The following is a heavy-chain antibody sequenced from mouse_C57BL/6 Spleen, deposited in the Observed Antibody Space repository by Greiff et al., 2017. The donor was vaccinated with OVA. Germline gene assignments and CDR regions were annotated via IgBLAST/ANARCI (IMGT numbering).Heavy chain of an antibody. CDR3: ARGRGYCDY. Sequence: VQLQQSGPELVKPGASVKMSCKASGYPFTDYNMHWVKQSHGQSLEWIGYINPNNGGTSYNQKFKGKATLTVNKSSSTADMERRSLTSEDSAVYYCARGRGYCDYWGQGTTLTVSS. CDR2: INPNNGGT. V-gene: IGHV1-22*01. J-gene: IGHJ2*01. CDR1: GYPFTDYN.